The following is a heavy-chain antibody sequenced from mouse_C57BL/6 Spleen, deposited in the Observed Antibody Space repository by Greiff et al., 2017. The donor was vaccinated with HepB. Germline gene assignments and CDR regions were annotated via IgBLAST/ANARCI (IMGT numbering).Heavy chain of an antibody. Sequence: EVKLMESGGGLVQPGGSMKLSCVASGFTFSNYWMNWVRQSPEKGLEWVAQIRLKSDNYATHYAESVKGRFTISRDDSKSSVYLQMNNLRAEDTGIYYCTGGTGWYFDVWGTGTTVTVSS. V-gene: IGHV6-3*01. CDR3: TGGTGWYFDV. CDR2: IRLKSDNYAT. J-gene: IGHJ1*03. CDR1: GFTFSNYW.